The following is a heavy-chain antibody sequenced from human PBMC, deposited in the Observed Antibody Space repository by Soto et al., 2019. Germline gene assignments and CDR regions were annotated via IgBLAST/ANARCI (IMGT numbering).Heavy chain of an antibody. V-gene: IGHV4-34*01. Sequence: LSLTCAVYGGSFSGYYWSWIRQPPGKGLEWIGEINHSGSTNYNPSLKSRVTISVDTSKNQFSLKLSSVTAADTAVYYCARRLITIFGVVLTYGMDVWGQGTTVTVSS. D-gene: IGHD3-3*01. J-gene: IGHJ6*02. CDR2: INHSGST. CDR1: GGSFSGYY. CDR3: ARRLITIFGVVLTYGMDV.